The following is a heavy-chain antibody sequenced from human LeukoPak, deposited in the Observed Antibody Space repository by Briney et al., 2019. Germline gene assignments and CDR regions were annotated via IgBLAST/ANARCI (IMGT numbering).Heavy chain of an antibody. CDR2: ISAYNGNT. V-gene: IGHV1-18*01. D-gene: IGHD2-8*01. CDR3: ARGLMVYAIKSFEFDY. CDR1: GYTFTSYG. J-gene: IGHJ4*02. Sequence: ASVKVSCKASGYTFTSYGISWVRQAPGQGLEWMGWISAYNGNTNYAQKLQGRVTMTTDTSTSTAYMELRSLRSDDTAVYYCARGLMVYAIKSFEFDYWGQGTLVTVSS.